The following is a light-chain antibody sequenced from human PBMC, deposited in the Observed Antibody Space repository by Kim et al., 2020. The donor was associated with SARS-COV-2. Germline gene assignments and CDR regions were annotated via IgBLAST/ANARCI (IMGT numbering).Light chain of an antibody. J-gene: IGLJ3*02. Sequence: SSELTQDPAVSVALGQTVRITCQGDSLRRYYASWYQQKSGQAPVLVIYGKNNRPSGIPDRVSGSSSGNTASLTITGAQAEDEADYYCHSRDSSHNHLFGG. CDR2: GKN. CDR3: HSRDSSHNHL. V-gene: IGLV3-19*01. CDR1: SLRRYY.